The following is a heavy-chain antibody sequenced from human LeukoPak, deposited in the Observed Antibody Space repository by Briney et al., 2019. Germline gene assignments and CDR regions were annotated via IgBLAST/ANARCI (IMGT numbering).Heavy chain of an antibody. CDR1: GDSISSSSYY. CDR3: ARVWEFSSWYPLFDY. Sequence: PSETLSLTCTVSGDSISSSSYYWGWIRQPPGKGLEWIGSIYYSGSTYYNPSLKSRVTISVDTSKNQFSLKLSSVTAADTAVYYCARVWEFSSWYPLFDYWGQGTLVTVSS. CDR2: IYYSGST. D-gene: IGHD6-13*01. V-gene: IGHV4-39*07. J-gene: IGHJ4*02.